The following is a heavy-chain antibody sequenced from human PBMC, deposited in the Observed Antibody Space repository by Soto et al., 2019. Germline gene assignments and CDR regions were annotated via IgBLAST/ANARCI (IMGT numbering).Heavy chain of an antibody. D-gene: IGHD1-26*01. Sequence: GGSLRLSCAASGFTFSSYAMSWVRQAPGKGLEWVSAISSSGGGTSYTDSVKGRFTISRDTSKNTLYLQMSSLRAEDTAVYYCATGSASYDYWGQRTLVTVSS. CDR1: GFTFSSYA. J-gene: IGHJ4*02. CDR2: ISSSGGGT. V-gene: IGHV3-23*01. CDR3: ATGSASYDY.